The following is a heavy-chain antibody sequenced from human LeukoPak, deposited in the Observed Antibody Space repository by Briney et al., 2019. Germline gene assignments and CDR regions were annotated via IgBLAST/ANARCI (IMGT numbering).Heavy chain of an antibody. J-gene: IGHJ4*02. V-gene: IGHV1-2*02. CDR1: GYIFTGYY. CDR3: ARGRSYDTSGYDAFHY. D-gene: IGHD3-22*01. Sequence: ASVKVSCKASGYIFTGYYIHWVRQAPGQGLEWMGWINPNSGGTNYAQKFQGRVTMTRDTSISTANMELSRLTSDDAAVYFCARGRSYDTSGYDAFHYWGQGILVTVSS. CDR2: INPNSGGT.